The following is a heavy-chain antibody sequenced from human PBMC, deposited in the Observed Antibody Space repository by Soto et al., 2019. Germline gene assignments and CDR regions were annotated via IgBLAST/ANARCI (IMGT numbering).Heavy chain of an antibody. CDR2: ISSSGSTI. V-gene: IGHV3-11*01. D-gene: IGHD6-19*01. Sequence: GGSLRLSCAASGFTFSDYYMSWIRQAPGKGLEWVSYISSSGSTIYYADSVKGRFTISRDNAKNSLYLQMNSLRAEDTAVYYCARDQWLAPPYYFDYWGQGTLVTVSS. CDR1: GFTFSDYY. J-gene: IGHJ4*02. CDR3: ARDQWLAPPYYFDY.